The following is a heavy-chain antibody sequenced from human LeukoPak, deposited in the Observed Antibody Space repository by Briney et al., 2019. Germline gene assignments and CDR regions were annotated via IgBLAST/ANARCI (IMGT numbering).Heavy chain of an antibody. D-gene: IGHD3-22*01. CDR1: GFTVSSSY. Sequence: GGSLRLSCAASGFTVSSSYMYWVRQAPGKGLEWVSFFYRGDSTYYADSVKGRFTISRDNSKNTLYLQMNSLRAEDTAVHYCARGQYYYDSSGQNWFDPWGQGTLVTVSS. J-gene: IGHJ5*02. V-gene: IGHV3-53*01. CDR3: ARGQYYYDSSGQNWFDP. CDR2: FYRGDST.